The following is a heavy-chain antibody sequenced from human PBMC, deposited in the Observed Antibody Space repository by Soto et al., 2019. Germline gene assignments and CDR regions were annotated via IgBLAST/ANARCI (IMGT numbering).Heavy chain of an antibody. Sequence: EVQLLDSGGGLVQPGGSLRLSCAASGFTFSSSAMSWVRQAQGKGLEWVSAVSGSGGTTYYADSVRARFTISRDNSKNTLYLQMNSLRAEDTAIYFCARCTVDTIVTSGWCHYLDPWGQGTLVTVSS. D-gene: IGHD6-19*01. J-gene: IGHJ5*02. CDR2: VSGSGGTT. V-gene: IGHV3-23*01. CDR1: GFTFSSSA. CDR3: ARCTVDTIVTSGWCHYLDP.